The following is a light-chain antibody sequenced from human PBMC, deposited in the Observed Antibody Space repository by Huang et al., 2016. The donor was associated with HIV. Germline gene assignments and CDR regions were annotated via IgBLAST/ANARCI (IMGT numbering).Light chain of an antibody. Sequence: DILLTQSPDSLAVSLGERATLPCRSSRSFLFASNSKNFLAWYQQKPGQSPKLLMYMASVRESGVPERFTGSGSGTEFTLTIASLQAEDVAVYYCQQFYNMPYTFGRGTRLEI. CDR1: RSFLFASNSKNF. CDR3: QQFYNMPYT. CDR2: MAS. J-gene: IGKJ2*01. V-gene: IGKV4-1*01.